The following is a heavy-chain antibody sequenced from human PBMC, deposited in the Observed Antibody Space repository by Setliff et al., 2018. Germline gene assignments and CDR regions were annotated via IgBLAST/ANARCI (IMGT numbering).Heavy chain of an antibody. Sequence: SETLSLTCTVSGDTLSVYYWSWVRQSPGQGLEWIGYIYTGGSTTYNPSLKSRVTLSLDTSKNHLSLNLTSVTAADTAVYYCARDVWGAGTGWFDPWGLGILVTVSS. D-gene: IGHD1-1*01. J-gene: IGHJ5*02. CDR1: GDTLSVYY. CDR3: ARDVWGAGTGWFDP. CDR2: IYTGGST. V-gene: IGHV4-4*08.